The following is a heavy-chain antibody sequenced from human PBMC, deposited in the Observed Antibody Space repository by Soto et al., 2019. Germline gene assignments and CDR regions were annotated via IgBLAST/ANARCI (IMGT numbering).Heavy chain of an antibody. J-gene: IGHJ5*02. CDR2: VYYTGTT. V-gene: IGHV4-59*01. CDR1: GGSIGSYH. Sequence: QVLLQESGPGQVKPSETLSLTCTVSGGSIGSYHWSWVRQRPGKGLEWIASVYYTGTTNYNPSLGSRVTISIDAPENQISLKLTSVTAADTAFYYCARDTVLTGMFDLWGQGTLVTVSS. CDR3: ARDTVLTGMFDL. D-gene: IGHD4-17*01.